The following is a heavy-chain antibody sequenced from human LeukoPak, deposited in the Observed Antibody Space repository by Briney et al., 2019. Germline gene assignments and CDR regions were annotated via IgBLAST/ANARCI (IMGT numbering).Heavy chain of an antibody. CDR2: ISGSGGST. Sequence: GGSLRLSCAASGFTFGSCWMNWVRRAPGKGLEWVSGISGSGGSTYYADSVKGRFTISRDNSKNTLYLQMNSLRAEDTAVYYCAKGAMIVVVITPFDYWGQGTLVTVPS. V-gene: IGHV3-23*01. D-gene: IGHD3-22*01. CDR3: AKGAMIVVVITPFDY. CDR1: GFTFGSCW. J-gene: IGHJ4*02.